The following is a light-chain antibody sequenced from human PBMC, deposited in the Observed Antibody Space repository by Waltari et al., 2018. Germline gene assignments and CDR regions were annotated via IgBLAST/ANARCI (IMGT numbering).Light chain of an antibody. V-gene: IGLV2-23*02. J-gene: IGLJ2*01. CDR1: SSDLGNYDF. CDR2: EVN. CDR3: CSYATRNTPVA. Sequence: QSALTQPAPVSGAPGQTTTLSCPGTSSDLGNYDFVSWYQQYPGKATKVIIYEVNKRPSGVYVRFSGSKSGNTASLTISGLQPEDEADYHCCSYATRNTPVAFGGGTKVTLL.